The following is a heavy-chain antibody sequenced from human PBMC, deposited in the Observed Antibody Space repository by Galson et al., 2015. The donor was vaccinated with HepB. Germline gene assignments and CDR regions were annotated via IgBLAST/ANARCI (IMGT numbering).Heavy chain of an antibody. J-gene: IGHJ3*02. V-gene: IGHV1-69*04. CDR2: IIPILGIA. D-gene: IGHD4-23*01. Sequence: SVKVSCKASGGTFSSYTISWVRQAPGQGLEWMGRIIPILGIANYAQKFQGRVTITADKSTSTAYMELSSLRSEDTAVYYCARDLADYGGNGAFDIWGQGTMVTVSS. CDR1: GGTFSSYT. CDR3: ARDLADYGGNGAFDI.